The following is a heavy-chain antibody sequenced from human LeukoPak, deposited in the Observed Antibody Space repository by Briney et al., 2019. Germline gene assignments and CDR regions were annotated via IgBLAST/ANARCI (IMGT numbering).Heavy chain of an antibody. J-gene: IGHJ2*01. CDR2: IWYDGTNK. D-gene: IGHD4-17*01. CDR3: ARPATVTGDWYFDL. V-gene: IGHV3-33*01. Sequence: GGSLRLSCAASGLTFSSYGMHWVRQAPGKGLEWVALIWYDGTNKYYADSVKGRFTISRDNSKDTLYLQMNSLRVEDTAVYYCARPATVTGDWYFDLWGRGTLVTVSS. CDR1: GLTFSSYG.